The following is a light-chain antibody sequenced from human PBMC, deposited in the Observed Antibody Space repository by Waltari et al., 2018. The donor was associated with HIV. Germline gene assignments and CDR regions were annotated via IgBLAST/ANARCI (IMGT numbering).Light chain of an antibody. J-gene: IGLJ1*01. Sequence: QSALTQPASVSGSPGQSITISCSGTRSDVGNSDSVSWYQQHPGKAPSLMIYDVTNRPSGVSFRFSGSKPDHTASRIISGLQAEYAADYYCSAYTTDNTRVFGTGTRVTVL. CDR2: DVT. CDR3: SAYTTDNTRV. V-gene: IGLV2-14*03. CDR1: RSDVGNSDS.